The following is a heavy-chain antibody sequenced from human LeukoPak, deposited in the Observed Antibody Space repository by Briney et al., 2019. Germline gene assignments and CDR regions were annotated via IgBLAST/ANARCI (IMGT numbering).Heavy chain of an antibody. CDR2: INPDGSQK. J-gene: IGHJ4*02. Sequence: PGGSLTLSCEASGFTFSGNWMSWVRQATGKGLEGVASINPDGSQKLYVDSVKGRLTISRDNTKSSLYLQMNSLGAEDTAMYYCAKLLGTATTYDSWGQGTRVTVSS. D-gene: IGHD5-24*01. V-gene: IGHV3-7*01. CDR1: GFTFSGNW. CDR3: AKLLGTATTYDS.